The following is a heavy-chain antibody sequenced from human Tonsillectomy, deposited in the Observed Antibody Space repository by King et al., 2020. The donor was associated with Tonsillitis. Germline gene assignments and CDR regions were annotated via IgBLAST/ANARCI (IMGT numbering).Heavy chain of an antibody. CDR1: VGSISSGGYY. CDR3: ARDLYCSSISCYPGYFDY. J-gene: IGHJ4*02. V-gene: IGHV4-31*03. CDR2: IYYSGST. Sequence: VQLQESGPGLVKPSKTLPLTCPFPVGSISSGGYYWSWIRQHPGKGLEWIGYIYYSGSTDYNPSLKSRVTISVDTSKNQFSLKLSSVTAADTAVYYCARDLYCSSISCYPGYFDYWGQGTLVTVSS. D-gene: IGHD2-2*01.